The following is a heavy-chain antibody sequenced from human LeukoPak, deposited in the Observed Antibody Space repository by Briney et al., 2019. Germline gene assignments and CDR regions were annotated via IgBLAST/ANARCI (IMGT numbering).Heavy chain of an antibody. CDR3: ARRGGSGWYYYYYMDV. CDR1: GYTFTGYY. V-gene: IGHV1-8*03. J-gene: IGHJ6*03. Sequence: ASVKVSCKASGYTFTGYYMHWVRQATGQGLELMGWMNPNSGNTGYSQKFQGRVTITRNTSIATAYMELRSLRSEDTAVHYCARRGGSGWYYYYYMDVWGKGTTVTVSS. CDR2: MNPNSGNT. D-gene: IGHD2-15*01.